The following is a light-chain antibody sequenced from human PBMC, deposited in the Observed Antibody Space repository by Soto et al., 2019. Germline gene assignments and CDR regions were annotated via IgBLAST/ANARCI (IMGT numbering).Light chain of an antibody. CDR1: SSDVGGYNY. J-gene: IGLJ1*01. CDR3: GTWDDSLFSFV. CDR2: EVN. V-gene: IGLV2-8*01. Sequence: QSVLTQPPSASGSPRQSVAISCTGTSSDVGGYNYVSWYQQHPGKAPKLMIYEVNKRPSGVPDRFSGSKSGNTASLTVSGLQAEDEADYYCGTWDDSLFSFVFGPGTKVTVL.